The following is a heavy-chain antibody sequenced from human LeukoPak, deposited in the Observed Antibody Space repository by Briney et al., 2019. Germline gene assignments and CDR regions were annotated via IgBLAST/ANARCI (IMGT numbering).Heavy chain of an antibody. Sequence: SETLSLTCTVSGGSINSYSWTWIRQPPGKGLEWIGFIHYSGSPKYNPSLKSRVTISGDTSKNQFSLRLSSVTAADTAVYYCASLPVRGNYYYYGMDVWGQGTTVTVSS. J-gene: IGHJ6*02. CDR3: ASLPVRGNYYYYGMDV. V-gene: IGHV4-59*12. CDR2: IHYSGSP. CDR1: GGSINSYS. D-gene: IGHD3-10*02.